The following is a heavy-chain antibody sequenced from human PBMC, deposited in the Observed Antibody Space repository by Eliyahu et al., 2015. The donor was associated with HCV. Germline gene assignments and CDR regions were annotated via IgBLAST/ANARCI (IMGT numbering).Heavy chain of an antibody. J-gene: IGHJ3*01. CDR1: GGTFSGYA. V-gene: IGHV1-69*06. CDR3: ARSPLDSGAPGPPDV. D-gene: IGHD5-12*01. Sequence: QVQLVQXGAEVKKPGSSXQVXCKASGGTFSGYAXNWVRQAPGHGLEWMGGNIPIYDTSNSAQRXQGRVTITADKFMTTAYMELSSLISEDTAVYYCARSPLDSGAPGPPDVWGQGTMVTVSS. CDR2: NIPIYDTS.